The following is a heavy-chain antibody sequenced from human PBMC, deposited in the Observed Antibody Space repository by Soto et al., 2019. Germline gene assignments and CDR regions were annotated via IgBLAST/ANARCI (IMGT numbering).Heavy chain of an antibody. Sequence: EEQLVESGGGLVQPGGSLRLSCAASGFTFSSYWMHWVRQAPGKGLVWVSRINPGGSITAYADSVKGRFTISRDNAKNTLYLQMNRMRGDDTAVYYCARVPTGKYGVWKYWGQGTLVTVSS. CDR3: ARVPTGKYGVWKY. J-gene: IGHJ4*02. V-gene: IGHV3-74*01. CDR1: GFTFSSYW. CDR2: INPGGSIT. D-gene: IGHD2-8*01.